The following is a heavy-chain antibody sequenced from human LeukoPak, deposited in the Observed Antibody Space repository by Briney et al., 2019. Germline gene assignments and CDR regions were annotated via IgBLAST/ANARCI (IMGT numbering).Heavy chain of an antibody. V-gene: IGHV3-23*01. CDR3: AKERYDSSGYYQLRPQNGFDY. CDR2: FSGSGGST. Sequence: PGGSLRLCCAASGFTFSSDAMGWVRRAPGRGLEWVSAFSGSGGSTSYADCVKGRFTISRDNSKNTLYLQMNSLRAEDTAVYYCAKERYDSSGYYQLRPQNGFDYWGQGTLVTVSS. J-gene: IGHJ4*02. CDR1: GFTFSSDA. D-gene: IGHD3-22*01.